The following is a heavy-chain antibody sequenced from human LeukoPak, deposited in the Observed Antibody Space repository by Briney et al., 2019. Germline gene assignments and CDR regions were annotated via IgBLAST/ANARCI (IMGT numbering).Heavy chain of an antibody. CDR1: GGSISSGGYY. CDR2: IYYSGST. J-gene: IGHJ3*02. D-gene: IGHD5-18*01. V-gene: IGHV4-31*03. Sequence: SQTLSLTCTVSGGSISSGGYYWSWIRQHPGKSLEWIGYIYYSGSTYYNPSLKSRVTISVDTSENQFSLKLSSVTAADTAVYYCARSGGYSYGRPDDAFDIWGQGTMVTVSS. CDR3: ARSGGYSYGRPDDAFDI.